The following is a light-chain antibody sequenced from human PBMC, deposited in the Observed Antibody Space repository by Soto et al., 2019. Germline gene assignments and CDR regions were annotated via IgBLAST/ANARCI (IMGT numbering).Light chain of an antibody. J-gene: IGLJ1*01. V-gene: IGLV2-18*02. Sequence: QSALTQPPSVSGSPGQSVTISCTGTSSDFGSYNRVSWYQRPPGTGPKLVIYDVSERPSGVPDRFSGSKSGNTASLTISGLQAEDEADYYCCSYAGSDVFGTGTKLTVL. CDR1: SSDFGSYNR. CDR3: CSYAGSDV. CDR2: DVS.